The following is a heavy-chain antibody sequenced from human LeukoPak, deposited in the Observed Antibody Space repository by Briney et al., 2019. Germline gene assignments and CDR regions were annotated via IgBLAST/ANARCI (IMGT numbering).Heavy chain of an antibody. V-gene: IGHV7-4-1*02. D-gene: IGHD3-9*01. CDR3: ARDAREVRYFDWSVWFDP. Sequence: GASVKVSCKASGYTFTSYDINWVRQATGQGLEWMGWMNTNTGNPTYAQGFTGRFVFSLDTSVSTAYLQISSLKAEDTAVYYCARDAREVRYFDWSVWFDPWGQGTLVTVSS. J-gene: IGHJ5*02. CDR2: MNTNTGNP. CDR1: GYTFTSYD.